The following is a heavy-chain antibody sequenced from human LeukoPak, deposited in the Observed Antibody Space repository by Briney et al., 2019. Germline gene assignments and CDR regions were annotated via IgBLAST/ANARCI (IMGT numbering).Heavy chain of an antibody. CDR1: GYTFTSYG. Sequence: ASVKVSCKASGYTFTSYGISWVRQAPGQGLEWMGWISPYNGYTNYAQKLQGRVTMTTDTSTSTAYMELRTLRSDDTAVYYCARHWWDTSASYHFDYWGQGTLVTVSS. J-gene: IGHJ4*02. V-gene: IGHV1-18*01. CDR2: ISPYNGYT. D-gene: IGHD1-26*01. CDR3: ARHWWDTSASYHFDY.